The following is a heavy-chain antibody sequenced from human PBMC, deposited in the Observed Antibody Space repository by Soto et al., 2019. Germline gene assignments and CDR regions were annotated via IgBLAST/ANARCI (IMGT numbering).Heavy chain of an antibody. D-gene: IGHD5-18*01. CDR2: ISGIVGST. Sequence: GGSLRLPRAASGFTFSTYALRLGRPAPGKGLESVSAISGIVGSTYYADAVKGRFTISRDNSKNTLYLQMNSLRAEDTAVYYCAKYKGTAMGSYYYYYYYMDVWGKGTTVTVSS. CDR3: AKYKGTAMGSYYYYYYYMDV. V-gene: IGHV3-23*01. CDR1: GFTFSTYA. J-gene: IGHJ6*03.